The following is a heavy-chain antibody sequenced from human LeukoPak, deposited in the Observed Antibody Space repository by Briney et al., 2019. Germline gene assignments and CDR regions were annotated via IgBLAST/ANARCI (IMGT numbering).Heavy chain of an antibody. V-gene: IGHV1-69*01. CDR3: ARGTDDSIVATTSFEY. Sequence: SVKVSCKASGDSFSTYVISWVRQAPGQGLEWMGGVIPMVGTANIAQKFQGRVTITADESTSTAYMELSSLRSDDTAVYYCARGTDDSIVATTSFEYWRQGTLVTVSS. D-gene: IGHD5-12*01. CDR2: VIPMVGTA. J-gene: IGHJ4*02. CDR1: GDSFSTYV.